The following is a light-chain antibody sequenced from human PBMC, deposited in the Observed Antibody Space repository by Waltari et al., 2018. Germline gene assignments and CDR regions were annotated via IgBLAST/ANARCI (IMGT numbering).Light chain of an antibody. Sequence: EIVLTQSPATLSLSPGERATLSCRASQTVITYLACYQQKPGQAPRLLISDASNRVPGIPARFSGSVSGTDFTLTISSLEPEDFAVYYCQQRYYWPPWTFGQGTKVELK. CDR1: QTVITY. CDR2: DAS. V-gene: IGKV3-11*01. CDR3: QQRYYWPPWT. J-gene: IGKJ1*01.